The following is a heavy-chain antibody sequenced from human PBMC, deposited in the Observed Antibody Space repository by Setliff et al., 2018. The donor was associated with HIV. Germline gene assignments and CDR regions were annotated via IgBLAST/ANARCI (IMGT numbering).Heavy chain of an antibody. V-gene: IGHV4-39*01. CDR2: IYYTGST. J-gene: IGHJ4*02. D-gene: IGHD6-13*01. CDR3: ARLRTAPAGRLYPPGY. Sequence: SETLSLTCAVSGGSIISSTFYWGWIRQPPGKGLEWIGTIYYTGSTYYNPSLKSRLTISVDTSKNQLSLRLTSVTATDTAVYYCARLRTAPAGRLYPPGYWGQGALVTVSS. CDR1: GGSIISSTFY.